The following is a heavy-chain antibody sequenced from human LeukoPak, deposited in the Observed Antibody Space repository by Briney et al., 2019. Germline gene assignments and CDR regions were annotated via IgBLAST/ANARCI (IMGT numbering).Heavy chain of an antibody. CDR1: GGSISSGSYY. D-gene: IGHD3-22*01. J-gene: IGHJ4*02. CDR3: ARHRDNYDDRIDY. Sequence: PSETLSLTCTVSGGSISSGSYYWGWIRQPPGKGLEWIGSIYYSGSTFYNPSLKSRVTIPVEASKNQFSLKLSSVTAADTAVYYCARHRDNYDDRIDYWGRGTLVTVSS. V-gene: IGHV4-39*01. CDR2: IYYSGST.